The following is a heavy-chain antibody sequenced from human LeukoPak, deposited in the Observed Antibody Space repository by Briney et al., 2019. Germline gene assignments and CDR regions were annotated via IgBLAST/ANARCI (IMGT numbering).Heavy chain of an antibody. CDR2: INPSGGST. V-gene: IGHV1-46*01. CDR3: ARAGVLPWFGESPGAFDI. CDR1: GYTFTSYY. D-gene: IGHD3-10*01. J-gene: IGHJ3*02. Sequence: ASVKVSCKASGYTFTSYYMHWVRQAPGQGLEWMGIINPSGGSTSYAQKFQGRVTMTRDMSTSTVYMELSSLRSEDTAVYYCARAGVLPWFGESPGAFDIWGQGTMVTVSS.